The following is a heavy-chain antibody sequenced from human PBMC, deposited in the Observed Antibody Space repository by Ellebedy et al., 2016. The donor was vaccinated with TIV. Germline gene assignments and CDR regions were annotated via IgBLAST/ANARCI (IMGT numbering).Heavy chain of an antibody. Sequence: GESLKISCAVSGFNFGTYWMSWVRQAPGKGLEWVAHIKQDGSEKYYVDSVKGRFTISRDNAKNSLYLQMNSLRTEDTAIYYCAKDQVSGDGRWVFDVWGQGTMVTVSS. D-gene: IGHD5-24*01. CDR2: IKQDGSEK. V-gene: IGHV3-7*03. J-gene: IGHJ3*01. CDR1: GFNFGTYW. CDR3: AKDQVSGDGRWVFDV.